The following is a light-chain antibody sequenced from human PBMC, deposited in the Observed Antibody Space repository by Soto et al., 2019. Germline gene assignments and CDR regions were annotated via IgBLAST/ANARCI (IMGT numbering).Light chain of an antibody. Sequence: DIQMTQSPSTLSGSVGDRVTITCRASQTISSWLARYQQKPGKAPKLLIYKASTLKSGVPSRFSGSGSGTEFTLTISSLQPDDFATYYCQQYNSYLYTFGQGTRLEI. CDR3: QQYNSYLYT. CDR1: QTISSW. V-gene: IGKV1-5*03. J-gene: IGKJ5*01. CDR2: KAS.